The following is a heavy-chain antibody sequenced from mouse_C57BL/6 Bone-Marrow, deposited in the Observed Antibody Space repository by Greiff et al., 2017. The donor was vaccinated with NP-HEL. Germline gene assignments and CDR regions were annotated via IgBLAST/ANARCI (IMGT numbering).Heavy chain of an antibody. CDR1: GYTFTSYW. CDR3: ALYDGYFDY. CDR2: IHPNSGST. V-gene: IGHV1-64*01. Sequence: VQLQQPGAELVKPGASVKLSCKASGYTFTSYWMHWVKQRPGQGLEWIGMIHPNSGSTNYNEKVKNKAILTVDKSYSKAYMPLSSLTSEDSAVYYCALYDGYFDYWGQGNTLTVSS. J-gene: IGHJ2*01. D-gene: IGHD2-3*01.